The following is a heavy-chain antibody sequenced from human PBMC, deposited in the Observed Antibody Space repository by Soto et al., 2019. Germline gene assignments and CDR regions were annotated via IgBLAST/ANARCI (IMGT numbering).Heavy chain of an antibody. D-gene: IGHD5-18*01. CDR1: GFTFSSYS. V-gene: IGHV3-48*02. CDR2: ISSSSSTI. CDR3: ARASGYSYGHYYYYYGMDV. J-gene: IGHJ6*02. Sequence: GGSLRLSCAASGFTFSSYSMNWVRQAPGKGLEWVSYISSSSSTIYYADSVKGRFTISRDNAKNSLYLQMNSLRDEDTAVYYCARASGYSYGHYYYYYGMDVRGQGTTVTVSS.